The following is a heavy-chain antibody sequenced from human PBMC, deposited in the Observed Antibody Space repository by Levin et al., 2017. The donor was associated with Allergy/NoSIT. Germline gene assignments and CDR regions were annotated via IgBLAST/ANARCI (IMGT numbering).Heavy chain of an antibody. Sequence: SETLSLTCTVSGGSISSGSYYWSWIRQPAGKGLEWIGRIYTSGSTNYNPSLKSRVTISVDTSKNQFSLKLSSVTAADTAVYYCARVRSSSWEGYFDYWGQGTLVTVSS. CDR3: ARVRSSSWEGYFDY. V-gene: IGHV4-61*02. CDR2: IYTSGST. J-gene: IGHJ4*02. CDR1: GGSISSGSYY. D-gene: IGHD6-13*01.